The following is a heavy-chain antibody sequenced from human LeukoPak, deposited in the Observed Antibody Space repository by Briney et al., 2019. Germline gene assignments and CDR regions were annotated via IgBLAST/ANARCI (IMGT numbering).Heavy chain of an antibody. D-gene: IGHD3-22*01. J-gene: IGHJ5*02. CDR2: ISYDGSNK. V-gene: IGHV3-30-3*02. Sequence: GSLRLSCAASGFTFSSYAMHWVRQAPGKGLEWVAVISYDGSNKYYADSVKGRFTVSRDNSKNIVFLQMNNLRAEDTAVYYCAKKDSGGSYNWFDPWGQGTLVTVSS. CDR3: AKKDSGGSYNWFDP. CDR1: GFTFSSYA.